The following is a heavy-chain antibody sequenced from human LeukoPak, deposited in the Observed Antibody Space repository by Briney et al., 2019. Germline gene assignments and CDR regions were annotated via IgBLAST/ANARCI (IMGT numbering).Heavy chain of an antibody. D-gene: IGHD3-22*01. J-gene: IGHJ3*02. CDR2: ISSSSYI. V-gene: IGHV3-21*01. CDR3: ARAQSSGYYPHDAFDI. Sequence: PGGSLRLSCAASGFTFSSYSMNWVRQAPGKGLEWVSSISSSSYIYYADSVKGRFTISRDNAKNSLYLQMNSLRAEDTAVYYCARAQSSGYYPHDAFDIWGQGTMVTVSS. CDR1: GFTFSSYS.